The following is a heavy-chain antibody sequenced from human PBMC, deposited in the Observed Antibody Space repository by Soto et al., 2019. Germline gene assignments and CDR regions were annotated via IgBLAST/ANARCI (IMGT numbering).Heavy chain of an antibody. CDR1: GFTVSSYA. J-gene: IGHJ4*02. D-gene: IGHD3-10*01. CDR2: ISGSGGST. CDR3: AKDLNYYGSGSPGY. V-gene: IGHV3-23*01. Sequence: HPGGSLRLSCAASGFTVSSYAMSWVRQAPGKGLEWVSAISGSGGSTYYADSVKGRFTISRDNSKNTLYLQMNSPRAEDTAVYYCAKDLNYYGSGSPGYWGQGTLVTVSS.